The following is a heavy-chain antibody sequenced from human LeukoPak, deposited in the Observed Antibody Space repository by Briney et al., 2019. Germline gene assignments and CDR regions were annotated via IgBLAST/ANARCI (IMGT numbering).Heavy chain of an antibody. CDR1: GGSISRGSYY. D-gene: IGHD6-13*01. J-gene: IGHJ4*02. CDR3: ARGIIAATNVLFFDY. CDR2: IYNSGST. V-gene: IGHV4-61*02. Sequence: SETLSLTCIVSGGSISRGSYYWNWIRQPAGKGLEWMGRIYNSGSTNYNPSLKSRVTISTDMSKNQFSLKLNSVTAADTAVYYCARGIIAATNVLFFDYWGQGTLVTVSS.